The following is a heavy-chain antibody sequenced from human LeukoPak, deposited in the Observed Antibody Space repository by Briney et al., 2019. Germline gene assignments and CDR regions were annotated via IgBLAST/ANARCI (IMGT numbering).Heavy chain of an antibody. D-gene: IGHD2-2*03. Sequence: GGSLRLSCAASGFILSSYAMSWVRQAPGKGLEWVSATSGSGGSTYYADSVKGRFTISRDNSKNTLYVQMNSLSAEDTAVYYCAKVRYGYCSSTTCYALDYWGQGTLVTVSS. CDR1: GFILSSYA. CDR3: AKVRYGYCSSTTCYALDY. CDR2: TSGSGGST. J-gene: IGHJ4*02. V-gene: IGHV3-23*01.